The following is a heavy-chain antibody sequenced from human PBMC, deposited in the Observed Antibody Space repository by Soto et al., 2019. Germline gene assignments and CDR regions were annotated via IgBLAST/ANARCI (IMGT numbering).Heavy chain of an antibody. CDR3: ARRGSGSYYDY. Sequence: EVQLLESGGGLVQPGGSLRLSCAASGFTFSSYAMRWVRQAPVKGLEWVSAISGRGGSTYYADSVKDRFTISRDNSKNTLYLQMNSLRAEDTAVYYCARRGSGSYYDYWGQGTLVTVAS. CDR2: ISGRGGST. CDR1: GFTFSSYA. J-gene: IGHJ4*02. D-gene: IGHD1-26*01. V-gene: IGHV3-23*01.